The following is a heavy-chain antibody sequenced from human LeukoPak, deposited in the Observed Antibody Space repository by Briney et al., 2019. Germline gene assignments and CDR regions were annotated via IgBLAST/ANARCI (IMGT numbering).Heavy chain of an antibody. D-gene: IGHD3-3*01. J-gene: IGHJ4*02. Sequence: SETLSLTCTVSGGSISSYYWSWIRQPPGKGLEWIGYIYYSGSTNYNPSLKSRVTISVDTSKNQFSLKLSSVTAADTAVYYCARGSRTIFGVVIPFDYWGQGTLVTVSS. V-gene: IGHV4-59*01. CDR1: GGSISSYY. CDR3: ARGSRTIFGVVIPFDY. CDR2: IYYSGST.